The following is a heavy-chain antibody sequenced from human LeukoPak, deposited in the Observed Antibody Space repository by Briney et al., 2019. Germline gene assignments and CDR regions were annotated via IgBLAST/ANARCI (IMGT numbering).Heavy chain of an antibody. Sequence: PGGSLRLSCAASGFTFTSYTMNWVCQAPGKGLEWVSSISSSSAYIYYADSVRGRFTISRDNAKNSLYLQTNSLRAEDTAVYYCARVPFYYDSSGYYSDYWGQGTLVTVSS. D-gene: IGHD3-22*01. V-gene: IGHV3-21*01. J-gene: IGHJ4*02. CDR2: ISSSSAYI. CDR1: GFTFTSYT. CDR3: ARVPFYYDSSGYYSDY.